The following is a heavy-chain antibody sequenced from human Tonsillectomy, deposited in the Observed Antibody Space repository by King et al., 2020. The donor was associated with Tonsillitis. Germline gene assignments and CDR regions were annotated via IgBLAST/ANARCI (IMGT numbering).Heavy chain of an antibody. CDR2: ISSSSSYT. J-gene: IGHJ5*02. D-gene: IGHD6-13*01. CDR3: ARAGSSWLPTGGWFDP. CDR1: GFTFSDYY. V-gene: IGHV3-11*05. Sequence: QLVQSGGGLVKPGGSLRLSCAASGFTFSDYYMSWIRQAPGKGLEWVSYISSSSSYTNYADSVKGRFTISRDNAKNSLYLQMNSLRAEDTAVYYCARAGSSWLPTGGWFDPWGQGTLVTVSS.